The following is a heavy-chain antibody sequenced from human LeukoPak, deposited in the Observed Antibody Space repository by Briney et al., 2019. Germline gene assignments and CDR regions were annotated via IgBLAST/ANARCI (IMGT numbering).Heavy chain of an antibody. D-gene: IGHD2-15*01. J-gene: IGHJ4*02. Sequence: SVKVSCKASGGTFNSYAFSWVRQAPEQGLEWMGGIIPILGTANYAQKFQGRVTITADKSTSTAYMELSSLRSEDTAVYYCASQPLGYCSGGSCYSAYEYWGQGTLVTVSS. CDR3: ASQPLGYCSGGSCYSAYEY. V-gene: IGHV1-69*10. CDR1: GGTFNSYA. CDR2: IIPILGTA.